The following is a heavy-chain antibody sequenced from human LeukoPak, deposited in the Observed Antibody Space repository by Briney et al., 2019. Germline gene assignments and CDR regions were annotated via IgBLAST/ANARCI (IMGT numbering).Heavy chain of an antibody. D-gene: IGHD3-22*01. J-gene: IGHJ3*02. CDR1: GFTFSSYG. V-gene: IGHV3-30*02. CDR2: IRYDGSNK. CDR3: AKDQDMYYYDSSGSGAFDI. Sequence: GGSLRLSCAASGFTFSSYGMHWVRQAPGKGLEWVAFIRYDGSNKYYADSVKGRFTISRDNSKNTLYLQMNSLRAEDTAVYYCAKDQDMYYYDSSGSGAFDIWGQGTMVTVSS.